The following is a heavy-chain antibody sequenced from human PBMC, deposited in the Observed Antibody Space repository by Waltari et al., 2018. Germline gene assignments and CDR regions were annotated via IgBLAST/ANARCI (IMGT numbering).Heavy chain of an antibody. CDR3: ATWNYLD. CDR1: GYTFTNYD. D-gene: IGHD1-7*01. CDR2: MTPNSGDT. Sequence: QVQLVQSGTEVRKPGASVKVSCKVSGYTFTNYDLNWVRQATGQGLEWMGWMTPNSGDTGFAQKFQGRITMTRNTSINTAYMELTNLRSEDTAIYYCATWNYLDWGQGALVIVSS. J-gene: IGHJ1*01. V-gene: IGHV1-8*01.